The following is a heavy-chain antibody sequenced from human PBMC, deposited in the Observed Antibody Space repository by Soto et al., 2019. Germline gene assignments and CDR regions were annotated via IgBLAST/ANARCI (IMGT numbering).Heavy chain of an antibody. J-gene: IGHJ6*02. CDR2: IWSDGSIK. V-gene: IGHV3-33*01. CDR1: GFTFSSYG. D-gene: IGHD3-3*01. CDR3: ARVLRSFEWHYGMDL. Sequence: QVQLVESGGGVVQPGTSLRLSCEASGFTFSSYGMHWIRQAPGKGLEWVAIIWSDGSIKYYGDSVKGRFTVSRDNSKNTVFLQMNSLRADDTAVYHCARVLRSFEWHYGMDLWGQGTTVIISS.